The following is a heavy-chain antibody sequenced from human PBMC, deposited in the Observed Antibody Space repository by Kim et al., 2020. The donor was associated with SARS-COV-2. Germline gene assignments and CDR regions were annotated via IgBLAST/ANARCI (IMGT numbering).Heavy chain of an antibody. CDR2: ISSSSYI. CDR3: ARANLPYCSGGSCYVYYYYGMDV. V-gene: IGHV3-21*01. CDR1: GFTFSSYS. Sequence: GGSLRLSCAASGFTFSSYSMNWVRQAPGKGLEWVSSISSSSYIYYADSVKGRFTISRDNAKNSLYLQMNSLRAEDTAVYYCARANLPYCSGGSCYVYYYYGMDVWGQGTTVTVSS. J-gene: IGHJ6*02. D-gene: IGHD2-15*01.